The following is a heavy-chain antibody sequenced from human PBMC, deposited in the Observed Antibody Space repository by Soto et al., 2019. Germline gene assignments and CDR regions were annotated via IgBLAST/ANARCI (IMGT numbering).Heavy chain of an antibody. Sequence: SETLSLTCTVSSGSISRPSYYWSWIRQAPGGGLEWIGHDYNSGSTYYNPSFRSRATMSIDTSKNQFSLKLSSVTATDAAVYYCARALDSSGWYGDDAFDIWGQGTMVTVSS. V-gene: IGHV4-30-4*01. J-gene: IGHJ3*02. CDR3: ARALDSSGWYGDDAFDI. CDR1: SGSISRPSYY. D-gene: IGHD6-19*01. CDR2: DYNSGST.